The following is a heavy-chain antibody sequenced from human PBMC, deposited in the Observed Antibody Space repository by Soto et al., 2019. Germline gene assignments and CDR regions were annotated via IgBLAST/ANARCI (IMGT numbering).Heavy chain of an antibody. Sequence: QVQLVQSGAEVKKPGASVKVSCKASGYTFFDYGVSWVRQAPGQGLEWMAWISVKNGDTNYAQKFQGRVTMTTDTATNTAHMEVRSLRSDDTAVYYCARGVPERDYYSYDMDVWGTGTTVTVSS. J-gene: IGHJ6*03. CDR2: ISVKNGDT. CDR1: GYTFFDYG. V-gene: IGHV1-18*01. CDR3: ARGVPERDYYSYDMDV.